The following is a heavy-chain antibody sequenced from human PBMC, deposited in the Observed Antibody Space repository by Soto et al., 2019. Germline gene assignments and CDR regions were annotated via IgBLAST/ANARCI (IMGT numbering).Heavy chain of an antibody. D-gene: IGHD2-8*02. CDR3: ADTLHTTGRPFDS. J-gene: IGHJ4*02. V-gene: IGHV2-5*02. Sequence: QITLKESGPTLVKPTQTLTLSCTFSGFSFSTSEVGVGWIRQPPGKALEWLGLIYWDDDKRYSPSLKNRLSITKDTSKNQVILTATNIDPVDAGTYYCADTLHTTGRPFDSWGQGTLFTVAS. CDR2: IYWDDDK. CDR1: GFSFSTSEVG.